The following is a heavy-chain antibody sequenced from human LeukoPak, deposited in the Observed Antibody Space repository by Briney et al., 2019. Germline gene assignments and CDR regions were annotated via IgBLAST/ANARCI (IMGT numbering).Heavy chain of an antibody. CDR1: GFTVSSNY. CDR2: ISGSGGST. D-gene: IGHD5-12*01. CDR3: AKGIVATPPGFDY. Sequence: GGSLRLSCAASGFTVSSNYMSWVRQAPGKGLEWVSAISGSGGSTYYADSVKGRFTISRDNSKNTLYLQMNSLRADDTAVYYCAKGIVATPPGFDYWGQGTRVTVSS. J-gene: IGHJ4*02. V-gene: IGHV3-23*01.